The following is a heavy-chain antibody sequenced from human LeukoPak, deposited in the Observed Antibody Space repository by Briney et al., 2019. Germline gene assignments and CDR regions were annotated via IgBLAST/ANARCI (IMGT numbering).Heavy chain of an antibody. CDR3: AGRPDTSMVPIFDY. Sequence: GASVKVSCKASGYTFTGYYMHWVRQAPGQGLEWMGWINPTSGGTNYAQKFQGRVTMTGDTSISTAYMELSRLSSDDTAVYFCAGRPDTSMVPIFDYWGQGTLVTISS. V-gene: IGHV1-2*02. D-gene: IGHD5-18*01. CDR2: INPTSGGT. CDR1: GYTFTGYY. J-gene: IGHJ4*02.